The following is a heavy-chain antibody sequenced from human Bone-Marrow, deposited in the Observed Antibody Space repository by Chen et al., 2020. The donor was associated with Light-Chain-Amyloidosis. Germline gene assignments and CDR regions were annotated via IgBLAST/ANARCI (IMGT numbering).Heavy chain of an antibody. Sequence: QVQLQASGPGLVKPSETLPLTCPVSGGSMDYYYWNWIRQPPGKGLEWIGYIYNSGTTNYNPSLRRRVTMSVDMSKKQFSLKLSSVTAADTAVYYCGRDNIGGVDFWGQGTPVTFSS. CDR3: GRDNIGGVDF. V-gene: IGHV4-59*01. J-gene: IGHJ4*02. D-gene: IGHD3-16*01. CDR1: GGSMDYYY. CDR2: IYNSGTT.